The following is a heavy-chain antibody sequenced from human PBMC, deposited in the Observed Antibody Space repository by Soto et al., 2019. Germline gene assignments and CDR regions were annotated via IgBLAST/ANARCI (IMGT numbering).Heavy chain of an antibody. D-gene: IGHD3-16*01. CDR1: GGSINNNF. CDR3: ARDGVILTTFGGVTTRGNGMDV. CDR2: IYSSGST. J-gene: IGHJ6*02. V-gene: IGHV4-4*07. Sequence: SDTRSRTCTVSGGSINNNFWTWVGQPAGKGLEWIGRIYSSGSTDCNPSLKSRVTLSVDTSKNQFSLKLSSVTAADTAVYYCARDGVILTTFGGVTTRGNGMDVWGQGTTVTVSS.